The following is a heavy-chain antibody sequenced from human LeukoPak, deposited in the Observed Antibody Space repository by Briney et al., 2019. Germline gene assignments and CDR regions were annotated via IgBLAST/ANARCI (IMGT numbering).Heavy chain of an antibody. CDR3: AGGSSSGYPPHFDY. D-gene: IGHD3-22*01. CDR2: IYYSGST. CDR1: GGSISSSSYY. V-gene: IGHV4-39*01. J-gene: IGHJ4*02. Sequence: PSETLSLTCTVSGGSISSSSYYWGWIRQPPGKGLEWIGSIYYSGSTYYNPSLKSRVTISVDTSKNQFSLKLSSVTAADTAVYYCAGGSSSGYPPHFDYWGQGTLVTVSS.